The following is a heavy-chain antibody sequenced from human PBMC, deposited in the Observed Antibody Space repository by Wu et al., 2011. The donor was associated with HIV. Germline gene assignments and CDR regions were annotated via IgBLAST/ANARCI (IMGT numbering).Heavy chain of an antibody. CDR3: ARDCVDRYCSRGSVHNSVEKDY. Sequence: QVQLVQSGAEVKKPGASVKVSCKTSGYIFTNYGISWVRQAPGQGLEWMGWISAYTGDTNSAQKLQGGVTMTTDTSTSTAYMELRSLRSDDTAVYYCARDCVDRYCSRGSVHNSVEKDYWGQGTLVTVSS. CDR1: GYIFTNYG. D-gene: IGHD2-2*01. V-gene: IGHV1-18*01. J-gene: IGHJ4*02. CDR2: ISAYTGDT.